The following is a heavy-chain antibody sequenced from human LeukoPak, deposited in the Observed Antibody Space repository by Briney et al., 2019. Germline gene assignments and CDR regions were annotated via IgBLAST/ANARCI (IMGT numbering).Heavy chain of an antibody. CDR3: ARERLLAAAGSLDY. D-gene: IGHD6-13*01. J-gene: IGHJ4*02. CDR2: IYHSGST. V-gene: IGHV4-39*07. Sequence: PSETLSLTCTVSGDSISTSNSYWGWIRQPPGKGLEWIGSIYHSGSTYYNPSLKSRVTISVHTSKNQFSLKLSSVTAADTAVYYCARERLLAAAGSLDYWGQGTLVTVSS. CDR1: GDSISTSNSY.